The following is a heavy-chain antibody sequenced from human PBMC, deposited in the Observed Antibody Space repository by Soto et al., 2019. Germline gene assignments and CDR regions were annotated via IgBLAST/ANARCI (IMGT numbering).Heavy chain of an antibody. Sequence: PSETLSLTCTVSGGSISSYYWTWIRQPPGKGLEWIGFTYNSGSTYYNPSLKSRVTISVDTSKNQFSLKLSSVTAADTAVYYCARSINPWGQGTLVTVSS. CDR1: GGSISSYY. V-gene: IGHV4-59*12. D-gene: IGHD3-10*01. CDR2: TYNSGST. CDR3: ARSINP. J-gene: IGHJ5*02.